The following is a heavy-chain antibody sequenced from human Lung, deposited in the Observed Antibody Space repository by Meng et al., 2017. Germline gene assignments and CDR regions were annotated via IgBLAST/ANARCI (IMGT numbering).Heavy chain of an antibody. Sequence: VGGGGGFVPAWGSLRLSCAASGFTFTDHWMHWVRQGPGKGLVWVSRINRDGTKPTYADSVKGRFTISRDNAKNTLYLQMNNLRAEDTAFYYCTNDRLNHWGQGALVTVSS. CDR1: GFTFTDHW. CDR2: INRDGTKP. D-gene: IGHD1-1*01. V-gene: IGHV3-74*01. J-gene: IGHJ1*01. CDR3: TNDRLNH.